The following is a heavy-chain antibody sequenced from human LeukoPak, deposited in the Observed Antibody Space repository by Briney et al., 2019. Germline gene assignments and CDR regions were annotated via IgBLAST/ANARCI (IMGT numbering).Heavy chain of an antibody. V-gene: IGHV3-23*01. D-gene: IGHD3-22*01. J-gene: IGHJ4*02. CDR1: GFTFSSFA. CDR3: ARGGWLLI. CDR2: ISASGGST. Sequence: PGGSLRLSCAASGFTFSSFATSWVRQAPGKGLEWVSGISASGGSTYYADSVKGRFTISRDNAKNSLYLQMNSLRAEDTAVYYCARGGWLLIWGQGTLVTVSS.